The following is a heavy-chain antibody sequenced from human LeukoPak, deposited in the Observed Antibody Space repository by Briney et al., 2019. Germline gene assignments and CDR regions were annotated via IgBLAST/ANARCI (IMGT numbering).Heavy chain of an antibody. CDR1: GITLSNYG. V-gene: IGHV3-23*01. CDR2: ISGSGGGT. D-gene: IGHD3-22*01. Sequence: RGSLRLSRAVSGITLSNYGMSWVREAPGKGLEWVAGISGSGGGTNYADSVKGRFTISRDNPKNTLYLQMNSLRAEDTVVYFCAKRGVVIRVILVGFHKEAYYFDSWGQGALVTVSS. CDR3: AKRGVVIRVILVGFHKEAYYFDS. J-gene: IGHJ4*02.